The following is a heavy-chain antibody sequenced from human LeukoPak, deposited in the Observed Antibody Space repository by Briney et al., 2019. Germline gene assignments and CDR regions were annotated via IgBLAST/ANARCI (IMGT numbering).Heavy chain of an antibody. CDR2: IRYDGSNK. V-gene: IGHV3-30*02. J-gene: IGHJ4*02. CDR1: GFTFSSYG. Sequence: GGSLRLSCAASGFTFSSYGMHWVRQAPGKGLEWVAFIRYDGSNKYYADSVKGRFAISRDNSKNTLYLQMNSLRAEDTAVYYCAKDLEVVGATDFDYWGQGTLVTVSS. D-gene: IGHD1-26*01. CDR3: AKDLEVVGATDFDY.